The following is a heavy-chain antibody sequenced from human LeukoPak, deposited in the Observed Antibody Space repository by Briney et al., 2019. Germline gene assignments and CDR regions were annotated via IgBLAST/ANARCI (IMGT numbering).Heavy chain of an antibody. Sequence: ASVKVSCKVSGYTLTELSMHWVRQAPGKGLERMGGFDPEDGETIYAQKFQGRVTMTEDTSTDTAYMELSSLRSEDTAVYYCATATYSSGWYWNYYGMDVWGQGTTVTVSS. CDR2: FDPEDGET. CDR3: ATATYSSGWYWNYYGMDV. V-gene: IGHV1-24*01. CDR1: GYTLTELS. D-gene: IGHD6-19*01. J-gene: IGHJ6*02.